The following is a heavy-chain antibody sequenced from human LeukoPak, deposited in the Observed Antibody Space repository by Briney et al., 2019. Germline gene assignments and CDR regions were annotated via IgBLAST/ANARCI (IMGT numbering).Heavy chain of an antibody. CDR2: IIPIFGTA. Sequence: GASVKVSCKASGGTFSSYAISWVRQAPGQGLEWMGGIIPIFGTANYAQKFQGRVTITADESTSTAYMELSSLRSEDTAVYYCAREDLDYYYGMDVWGQGTTVTVSS. J-gene: IGHJ6*02. CDR1: GGTFSSYA. V-gene: IGHV1-69*13. CDR3: AREDLDYYYGMDV.